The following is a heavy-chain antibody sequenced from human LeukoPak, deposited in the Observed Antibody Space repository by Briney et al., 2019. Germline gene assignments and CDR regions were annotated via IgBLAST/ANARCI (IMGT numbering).Heavy chain of an antibody. J-gene: IGHJ4*02. CDR2: FDPKGGET. D-gene: IGHD1-26*01. CDR1: GSTLTELS. CDR3: ATWERDRTCWHLVAY. V-gene: IGHV1-24*01. Sequence: ASGKVSCTVSGSTLTELSIHWVRQAPGQGLEWVGGFDPKGGETISAQKFPGRVTITADTSTNTASMELRSLRSGDTAAYYCATWERDRTCWHLVAYWGQGTLVTVSS.